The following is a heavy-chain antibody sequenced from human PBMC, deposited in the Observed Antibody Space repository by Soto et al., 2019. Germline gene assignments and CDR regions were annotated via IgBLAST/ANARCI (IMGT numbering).Heavy chain of an antibody. V-gene: IGHV3-30*18. CDR3: AKDCVSSGWFNWFNP. CDR2: ISHSGTSK. CDR1: GFTVATTG. J-gene: IGHJ5*02. Sequence: QVQLVESGGGVVQPGESLKVACAASGFTVATTGMHWVRQAPGKGLEWVAMISHSGTSKVYIDSVQGRFTISRDNAKNSLYLQMSSLRPEDTAIYYCAKDCVSSGWFNWFNPWGQGVLVNVSS. D-gene: IGHD6-19*01.